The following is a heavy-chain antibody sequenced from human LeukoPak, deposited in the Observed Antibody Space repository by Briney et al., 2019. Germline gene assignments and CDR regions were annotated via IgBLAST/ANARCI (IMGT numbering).Heavy chain of an antibody. Sequence: SETLSLTCSVSGGSFGSKYWSWIRQPPGKGLEWIGYISYSGSTNYNPSLKSRVTISVDTSKNQFSLKLSSVTAADTAVYYCARGPSGGYYYYYMDVWGKGTTVTVSS. CDR1: GGSFGSKY. CDR3: ARGPSGGYYYYYMDV. D-gene: IGHD3-10*01. J-gene: IGHJ6*03. CDR2: ISYSGST. V-gene: IGHV4-59*01.